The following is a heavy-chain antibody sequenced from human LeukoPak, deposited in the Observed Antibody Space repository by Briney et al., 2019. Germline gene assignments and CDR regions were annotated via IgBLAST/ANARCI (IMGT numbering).Heavy chain of an antibody. D-gene: IGHD3-22*01. J-gene: IGHJ4*02. CDR3: ARGGHVRVYDNSAYYGHE. CDR2: INPSRGST. V-gene: IGHV1-46*01. Sequence: ASVKVSCKASGYTFTSYYIYWVRQAPGQGLEWMGIINPSRGSTNYAQRFQGRVTMTRDMSTSTVYMELSSLRSEDTAIYYCARGGHVRVYDNSAYYGHEWGQGTLVTVS. CDR1: GYTFTSYY.